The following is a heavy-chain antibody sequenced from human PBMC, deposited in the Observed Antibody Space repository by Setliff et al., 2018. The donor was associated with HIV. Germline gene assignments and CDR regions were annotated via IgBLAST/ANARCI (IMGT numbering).Heavy chain of an antibody. CDR3: AIDMVGGWLRPMPDF. CDR1: GYTFTDYY. V-gene: IGHV1-69-2*01. CDR2: VDPEDGET. J-gene: IGHJ4*02. D-gene: IGHD2-2*01. Sequence: ASVKVSCKASGYTFTDYYMHWVKQAPGKGPEWMGRVDPEDGETVYALKFQGRVTMTEDTSTDTAYMELSGLRSEDTAVYYCAIDMVGGWLRPMPDFWGQGALVTVSS.